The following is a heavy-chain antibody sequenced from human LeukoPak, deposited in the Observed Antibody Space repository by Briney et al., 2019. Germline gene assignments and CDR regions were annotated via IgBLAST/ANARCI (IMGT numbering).Heavy chain of an antibody. CDR1: GFTFSPYG. CDR3: AKAEI. J-gene: IGHJ3*02. Sequence: GGTLRLSCAASGFTFSPYGMHWVRQAPGKGLEWVAFIRYDGNNKYYAASVKGRFTISRDNSKNMLYLQMNSRRADDTAVYYCAKAEIWGQGTMVTVSS. CDR2: IRYDGNNK. V-gene: IGHV3-30*02.